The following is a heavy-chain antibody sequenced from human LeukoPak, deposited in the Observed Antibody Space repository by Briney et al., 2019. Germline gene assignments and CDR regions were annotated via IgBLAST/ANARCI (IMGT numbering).Heavy chain of an antibody. CDR2: IYYSGST. CDR1: GGSISSYY. Sequence: KSSETLSLTCTVSGGSISSYYWSWIRQHPGKGLEWIGYIYYSGSTYYNPSLKSRVTISVDTSKNQFSLKLSSVTAADTAVYYCARVNSSGYYRWFDPWGQGTLVTVSS. D-gene: IGHD3-22*01. V-gene: IGHV4-59*06. CDR3: ARVNSSGYYRWFDP. J-gene: IGHJ5*02.